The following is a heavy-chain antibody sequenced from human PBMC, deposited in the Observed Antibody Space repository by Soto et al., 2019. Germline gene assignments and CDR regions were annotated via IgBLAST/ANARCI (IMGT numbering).Heavy chain of an antibody. CDR1: GFTFGHYG. Sequence: GGSLRLSCAASGFTFGHYGMHWVRQAPGKGLEWVAVIWHDGNRKYYTDSVKGRFTISRDNSKNTLYLQMNSLRAEDTAVYYRARYDGNGFLIYWGQGALVTVSS. CDR3: ARYDGNGFLIY. D-gene: IGHD3-22*01. CDR2: IWHDGNRK. J-gene: IGHJ4*02. V-gene: IGHV3-33*01.